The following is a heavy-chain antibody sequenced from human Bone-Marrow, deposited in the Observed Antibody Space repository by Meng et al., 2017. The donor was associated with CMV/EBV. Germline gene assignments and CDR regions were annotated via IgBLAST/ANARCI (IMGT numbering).Heavy chain of an antibody. Sequence: GESLKISCAASGFTFSSYGMHWVRQAPGKGLEWVAFIRHDGSNKFYGDSVKGRFTISRDNSKNTLYLQMNSLRAEETAIYYCAKDQLLFGGPNAYFDDWGQGTLVTVSS. V-gene: IGHV3-30*02. CDR3: AKDQLLFGGPNAYFDD. CDR2: IRHDGSNK. J-gene: IGHJ4*02. CDR1: GFTFSSYG. D-gene: IGHD3-16*01.